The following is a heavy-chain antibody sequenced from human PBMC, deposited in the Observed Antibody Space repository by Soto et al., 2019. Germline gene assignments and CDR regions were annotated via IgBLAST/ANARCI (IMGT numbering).Heavy chain of an antibody. V-gene: IGHV1-69*01. CDR2: FIPWAYTT. J-gene: IGHJ4*02. CDR1: GGSITNYA. Sequence: QVQLVQSGAEVRKPGSSVKVSCKASGGSITNYAFSWLRQAPGQGLEWLGGFIPWAYTTEYEEKVQGKVTITADESTSTVYMDLSSRTSEDTALYYCASGFTSGVSVIGGGVIMGPNNDWGQGTLVTVSS. D-gene: IGHD3-16*01. CDR3: ASGFTSGVSVIGGGVIMGPNND.